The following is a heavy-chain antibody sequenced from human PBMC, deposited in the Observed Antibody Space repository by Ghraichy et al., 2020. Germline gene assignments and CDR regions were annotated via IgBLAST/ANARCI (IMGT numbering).Heavy chain of an antibody. Sequence: EWYADLRLDGNEKYYVDSVKGRFTISRDNARNSLYLQMNSLRAEDTAVYYCARRYFDSWGQATLVTASS. J-gene: IGHJ4*02. CDR2: LRLDGNEK. CDR3: ARRYFDS. V-gene: IGHV3-7*03.